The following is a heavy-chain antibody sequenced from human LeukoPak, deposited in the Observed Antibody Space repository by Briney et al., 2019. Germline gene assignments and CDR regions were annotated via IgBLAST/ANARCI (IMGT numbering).Heavy chain of an antibody. J-gene: IGHJ4*02. CDR3: ARYRAGSSGWYGGPYYFDY. V-gene: IGHV4-39*01. D-gene: IGHD6-19*01. Sequence: SETLSLTCTVPGGSISSSSYYWGWIRQPPGKGLEWIGSIYYSGSTYYNPSLKSRVTISVDTSKNQYSLKLSSVTAADEAVYYCARYRAGSSGWYGGPYYFDYWGQGTLVTVSS. CDR1: GGSISSSSYY. CDR2: IYYSGST.